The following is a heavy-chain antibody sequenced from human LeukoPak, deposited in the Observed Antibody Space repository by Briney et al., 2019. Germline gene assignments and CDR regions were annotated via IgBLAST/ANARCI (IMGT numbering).Heavy chain of an antibody. CDR1: GFTFSSYA. J-gene: IGHJ4*02. CDR3: AKDLRGSEYLYYFNY. CDR2: ISGSGGST. V-gene: IGHV3-23*01. Sequence: PGGSLRLSCAASGFTFSSYAMSWVRQAPEKGLEWVSAISGSGGSTYYADSVKGRFTISRDNSKNTLYLQMNSLRAEDTAVYYCAKDLRGSEYLYYFNYWGQGTLVTVSS. D-gene: IGHD3-10*01.